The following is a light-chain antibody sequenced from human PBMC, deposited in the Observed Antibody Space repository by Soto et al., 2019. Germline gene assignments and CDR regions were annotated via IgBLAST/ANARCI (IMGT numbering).Light chain of an antibody. V-gene: IGKV1-9*01. Sequence: IQLTQSPSFLSASVGDRVTITCRASQGISSYLAWFQQKPGKAPKLLVYGASTLQSGVPSRFSGSGSETEFTLTISSLQPEDSATYYCQQFNSYPLTFGGGTKVDIK. J-gene: IGKJ4*01. CDR2: GAS. CDR1: QGISSY. CDR3: QQFNSYPLT.